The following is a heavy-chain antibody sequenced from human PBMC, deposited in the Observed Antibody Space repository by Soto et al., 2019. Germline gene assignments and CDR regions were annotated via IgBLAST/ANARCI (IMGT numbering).Heavy chain of an antibody. J-gene: IGHJ6*02. CDR3: ARDDARSGWDQRYYYYYYGMDV. V-gene: IGHV4-30-4*01. CDR1: GASIRSTEYY. D-gene: IGHD6-19*01. CDR2: VYYTGST. Sequence: PSETLSLTCTVSGASIRSTEYYWSWIRQAPGKGLEWIGYVYYTGSTYYNPSLMSRLTISVDTSKNQFSLKLSSVTAADTAVYYCARDDARSGWDQRYYYYYYGMDVWGHVPTVTVSS.